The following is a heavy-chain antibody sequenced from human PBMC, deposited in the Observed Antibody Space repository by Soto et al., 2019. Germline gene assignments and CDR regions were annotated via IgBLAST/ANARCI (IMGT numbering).Heavy chain of an antibody. CDR1: GYTFTSYA. CDR3: ARMAHRAAAGKYWFEP. D-gene: IGHD6-13*01. V-gene: IGHV1-3*01. J-gene: IGHJ5*02. Sequence: ASVKLSCKASGYTFTSYAMHWVRQAPGQRLEWMGWINAGNGNTKYSQKFQGRITITRDTSASTAYMELSSLRSEDTAVYYCARMAHRAAAGKYWFEPWGQGTLVTVSS. CDR2: INAGNGNT.